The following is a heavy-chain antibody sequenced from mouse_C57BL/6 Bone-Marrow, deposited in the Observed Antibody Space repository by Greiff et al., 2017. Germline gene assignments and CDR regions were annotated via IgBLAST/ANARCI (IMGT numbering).Heavy chain of an antibody. CDR1: GFSLTSYG. CDR2: IWSGGST. D-gene: IGHD2-4*01. Sequence: QVQLQQSGPGLVQPSQSLSITCTVSGFSLTSYGVHWVRQSPGKGLEWLGVIWSGGSTDYNAAFISRLSISKDNSKSQVFFKMNSLQADDTAIYYCARELSTMITPFAYWGQGTLVTVSA. CDR3: ARELSTMITPFAY. J-gene: IGHJ3*01. V-gene: IGHV2-2*01.